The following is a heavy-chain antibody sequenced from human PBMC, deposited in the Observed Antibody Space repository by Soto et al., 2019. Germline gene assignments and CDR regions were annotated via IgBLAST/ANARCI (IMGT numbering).Heavy chain of an antibody. CDR1: GFTFSSYA. CDR3: AKGERWLRTQRFDY. J-gene: IGHJ4*02. CDR2: ISGSGGST. D-gene: IGHD5-12*01. Sequence: QSGGSLRLSCAASGFTFSSYAMSCVRQAPGKGLEWVSAISGSGGSTYYADSVKGRFTISRDNSKNTLYLQMNSLRAEDTAVYYCAKGERWLRTQRFDYWGQGTLVTGSS. V-gene: IGHV3-23*01.